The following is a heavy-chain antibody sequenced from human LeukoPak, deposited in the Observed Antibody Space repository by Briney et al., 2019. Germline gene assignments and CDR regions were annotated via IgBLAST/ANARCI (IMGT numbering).Heavy chain of an antibody. CDR3: SSTSLAWAGFDY. D-gene: IGHD2-2*01. Sequence: GGSLRLSCAASGFTFSSYAMTWVRQAPGKGLEWVSTISGGGGTTYYPDSVKGRFTISRDNSKNTLYLQMNSLRAEDTAVYYCSSTSLAWAGFDYWGQGTLVTVSS. J-gene: IGHJ4*02. CDR1: GFTFSSYA. V-gene: IGHV3-23*01. CDR2: ISGGGGTT.